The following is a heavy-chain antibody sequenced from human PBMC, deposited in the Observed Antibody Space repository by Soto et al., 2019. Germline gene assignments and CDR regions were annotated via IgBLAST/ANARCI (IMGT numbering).Heavy chain of an antibody. V-gene: IGHV4-59*01. J-gene: IGHJ6*03. D-gene: IGHD3-3*01. CDR3: ASWSSGITIFGEYYYMDV. CDR1: GGSISSYY. Sequence: SETLSLTCTVSGGSISSYYWSWIRQPPGKGLEWIGYIYYSGSTNYNPSLKSRVTISVDTSKNQFSLKLSSVTAADTAVYYCASWSSGITIFGEYYYMDVWGKGTSVTVSS. CDR2: IYYSGST.